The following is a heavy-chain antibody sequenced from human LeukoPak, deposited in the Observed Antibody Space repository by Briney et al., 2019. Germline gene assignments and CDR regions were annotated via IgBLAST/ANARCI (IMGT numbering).Heavy chain of an antibody. V-gene: IGHV3-21*01. CDR2: ISSSSSYI. CDR1: GFTFSSYS. CDR3: ARDRDYCSSTSCYADAFDI. D-gene: IGHD2-2*01. J-gene: IGHJ3*02. Sequence: GGSLRLSCAASGFTFSSYSMNWVRQAPGKGLEWVPSISSSSSYIYYADSVKGRFTISRDNAKNSLYLQMNSLRAEDTAVYYCARDRDYCSSTSCYADAFDIWGQGTMVTVSS.